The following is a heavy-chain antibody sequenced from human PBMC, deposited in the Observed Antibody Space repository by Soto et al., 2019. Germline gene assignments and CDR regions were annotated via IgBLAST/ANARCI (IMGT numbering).Heavy chain of an antibody. CDR3: TSGGQLFAGNYFDY. J-gene: IGHJ4*02. V-gene: IGHV1-18*01. CDR1: GYTFTSYG. CDR2: ISNYNGDT. Sequence: QVQLVQSGAEVKKPGASVKVSCKASGYTFTSYGISWVRQAPGQGLEWMGWISNYNGDTNYAQKLQGRVTMTTDTSTGTGYMQLRSLKSDDTAVYYCTSGGQLFAGNYFDYLGQGPLVTVSS. D-gene: IGHD3-10*02.